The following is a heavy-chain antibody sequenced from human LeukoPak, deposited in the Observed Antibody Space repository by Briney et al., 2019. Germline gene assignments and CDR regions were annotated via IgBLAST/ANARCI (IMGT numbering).Heavy chain of an antibody. Sequence: SVKVSCKASGGTFSSYAISWVRQAPGQGLEWMGGIIPIFGTANYAQKFQGRVTITTDESTSTAYMELSSLRSEDTAVYYCAVETRYCSGGSCLVRWFDPWGQGTLVTVSS. CDR2: IIPIFGTA. CDR3: AVETRYCSGGSCLVRWFDP. D-gene: IGHD2-15*01. CDR1: GGTFSSYA. J-gene: IGHJ5*02. V-gene: IGHV1-69*05.